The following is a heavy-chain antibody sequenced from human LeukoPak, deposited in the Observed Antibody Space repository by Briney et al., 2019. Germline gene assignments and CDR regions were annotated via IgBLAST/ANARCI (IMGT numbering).Heavy chain of an antibody. D-gene: IGHD5-24*01. J-gene: IGHJ6*03. CDR1: GGSFSGYY. Sequence: SETLSLTCAVYGGSFSGYYWSWIRQPPGKGLEWIGEINHSGSTNYNPSLKSRVTISVDTSKNQFSLKLSSVTAADTAVYYCARGEYRDGYNYEVTYYYYYMDVWGKGTTVTISS. CDR3: ARGEYRDGYNYEVTYYYYYMDV. CDR2: INHSGST. V-gene: IGHV4-34*01.